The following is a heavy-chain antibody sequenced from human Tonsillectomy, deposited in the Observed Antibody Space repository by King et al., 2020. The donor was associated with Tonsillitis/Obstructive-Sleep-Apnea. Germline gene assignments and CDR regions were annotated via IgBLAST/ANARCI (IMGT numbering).Heavy chain of an antibody. V-gene: IGHV3-53*01. CDR1: GFTVSSNY. CDR3: ARELGRGVYYMDV. J-gene: IGHJ6*03. Sequence: QLVQSGGGLIQPGGSLRLSCAASGFTVSSNYMSWVRQAPGKGLEWVSVIYSDGSTYYADSVKGRFTISRDNSKNTLYLQMNSLRAEDTAVFYCARELGRGVYYMDVWGKGTTVTVSS. D-gene: IGHD1-26*01. CDR2: IYSDGST.